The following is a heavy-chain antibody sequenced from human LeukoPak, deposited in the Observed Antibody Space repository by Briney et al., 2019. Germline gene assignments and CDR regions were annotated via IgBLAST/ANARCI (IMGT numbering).Heavy chain of an antibody. CDR3: ARDNDSSGYYYDAFDI. CDR2: ISAYNGNT. Sequence: ASVKVSCKASGYTFTSYGISWVRQAPGQGLEWMGWISAYNGNTNYAQKLQGRVTMTTDTSTSAAYMELRSLRSDDTAVYYCARDNDSSGYYYDAFDIWGQGTMVTVSS. D-gene: IGHD3-22*01. V-gene: IGHV1-18*01. J-gene: IGHJ3*02. CDR1: GYTFTSYG.